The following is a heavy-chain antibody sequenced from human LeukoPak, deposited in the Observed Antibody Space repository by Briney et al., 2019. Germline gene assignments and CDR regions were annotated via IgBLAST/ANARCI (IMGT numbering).Heavy chain of an antibody. CDR1: GFTLGGHD. CDR3: VREARGYHYTYFDY. V-gene: IGHV3-13*01. CDR2: VSAGHHA. J-gene: IGHJ4*02. D-gene: IGHD5-18*01. Sequence: PGGSLRLSCTASGFTLGGHDMHWVRQTTGDGLEWVAAVSAGHHAFYASSVKGRFTVSREDAKNSLYLQMNSLRAGDTAVYYCVREARGYHYTYFDYWGQGSLVTVSS.